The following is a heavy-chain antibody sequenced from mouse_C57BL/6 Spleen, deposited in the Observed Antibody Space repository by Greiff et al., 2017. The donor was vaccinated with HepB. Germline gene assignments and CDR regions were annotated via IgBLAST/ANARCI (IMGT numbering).Heavy chain of an antibody. J-gene: IGHJ2*01. V-gene: IGHV1-69*01. CDR2: IDPSDSYT. Sequence: QVQLQQPGAELVMPGASVKLSCKASGYTFTSYWMHWVKQRPGQGLEWIGEIDPSDSYTNYNQKFKGKSTLTVDKSSSTAYMQLSSLTSEDSAVYYCASYYGYDRGYYFDYWGQGTTLTVSS. CDR1: GYTFTSYW. CDR3: ASYYGYDRGYYFDY. D-gene: IGHD2-2*01.